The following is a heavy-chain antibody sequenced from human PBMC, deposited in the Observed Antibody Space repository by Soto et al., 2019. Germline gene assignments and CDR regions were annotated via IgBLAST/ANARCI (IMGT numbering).Heavy chain of an antibody. J-gene: IGHJ6*02. D-gene: IGHD6-6*01. CDR1: GFTFSDYY. V-gene: IGHV3-11*01. CDR3: ARDRSYSSSPDHYYYYGMDV. CDR2: ISSSGSTI. Sequence: QVQLVESGGGLVKPGGSLRLSCAASGFTFSDYYMSWIRQAPGKGLEWVSYISSSGSTIYYADSVKGRFTISRDNAKNSLYLQMNSLRAEDTAVYYCARDRSYSSSPDHYYYYGMDVWGQGTTVTVSS.